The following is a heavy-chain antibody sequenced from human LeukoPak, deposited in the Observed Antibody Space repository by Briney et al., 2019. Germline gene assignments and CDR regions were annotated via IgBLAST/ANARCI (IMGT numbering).Heavy chain of an antibody. CDR1: GFTFSSYA. CDR3: VSPGGDFAPYYYYGVDV. V-gene: IGHV3-33*01. CDR2: IWYDGSDK. Sequence: PGGSLRLSCAASGFTFSSYAMHWVRQAPGKGLEWVAVIWYDGSDKYYADSVKGRFTISRDNSKSTLFLQMNSLRDEDTAVYYCVSPGGDFAPYYYYGVDVWGQGTTVTVSS. J-gene: IGHJ6*02. D-gene: IGHD3-16*01.